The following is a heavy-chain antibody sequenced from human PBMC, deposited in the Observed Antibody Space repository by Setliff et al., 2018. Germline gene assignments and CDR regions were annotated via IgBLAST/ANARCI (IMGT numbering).Heavy chain of an antibody. CDR3: ARSMFSGYLPLGGKYSMDV. D-gene: IGHD3-22*01. J-gene: IGHJ6*03. Sequence: GGSLRLSCAASGFSLSDHYVDWVRQAPGKGLEWVSVIYSDGSRYYADSVKGRFTISRDTSKNTLYLQMNSLKTEDTAVYYCARSMFSGYLPLGGKYSMDVWGKGTMVTVSS. CDR2: IYSDGSR. V-gene: IGHV3-66*01. CDR1: GFSLSDHY.